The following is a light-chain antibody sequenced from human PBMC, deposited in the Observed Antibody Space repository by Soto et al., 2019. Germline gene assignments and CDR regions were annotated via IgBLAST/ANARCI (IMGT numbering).Light chain of an antibody. J-gene: IGLJ2*01. CDR3: SSYAGSNNLV. V-gene: IGLV2-8*01. CDR2: EVS. CDR1: SSDVGGYNY. Sequence: QSALTQPPSASGSPGQSVTISCTGTSSDVGGYNYVSWYQQHPGKAPKLMIYEVSKRPSGVPDRFSGSKSGNTASLTVSGLQAEDGADYYCSSYAGSNNLVFGGGTKLTGL.